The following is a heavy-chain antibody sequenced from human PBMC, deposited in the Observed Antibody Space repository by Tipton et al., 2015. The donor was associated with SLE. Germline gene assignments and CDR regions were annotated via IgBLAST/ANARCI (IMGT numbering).Heavy chain of an antibody. J-gene: IGHJ5*02. Sequence: SLRLSCAVSGFTFSSYWMSWVRQAPGKGLEWVANIKQDGSEKYYVDSVKGRFTISRDNAKNSLYLQMNSLRAEDTAVYYCAREIVVVTYSGWFDPWGQGTLVTVSS. CDR1: GFTFSSYW. CDR3: AREIVVVTYSGWFDP. V-gene: IGHV3-7*03. D-gene: IGHD2-21*02. CDR2: IKQDGSEK.